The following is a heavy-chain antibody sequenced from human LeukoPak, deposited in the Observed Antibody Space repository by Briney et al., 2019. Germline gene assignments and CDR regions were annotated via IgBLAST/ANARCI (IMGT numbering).Heavy chain of an antibody. D-gene: IGHD3-10*01. CDR3: ARDAKYYYGSRTYFFFEY. J-gene: IGHJ4*02. V-gene: IGHV4-39*07. CDR1: GGSISSSTYY. CDR2: IYYSGTT. Sequence: SETLSLTCTVSGGSISSSTYYWGWIRQPPGKGLEWIGNIYYSGTTNYNPSLKSRVTMSIDTSKNQFSLKLSSVTAADTAIYYCARDAKYYYGSRTYFFFEYWGQGTLLTVSS.